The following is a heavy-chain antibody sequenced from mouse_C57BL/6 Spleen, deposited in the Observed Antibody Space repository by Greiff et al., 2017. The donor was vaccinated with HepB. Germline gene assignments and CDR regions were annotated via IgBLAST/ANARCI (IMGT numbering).Heavy chain of an antibody. CDR3: ARGESWTLYAMDY. Sequence: QVQLKQPGAELVRPGTSVKLSCKASGYTFTSYWMHWVKQRPGQGLEWIGVIDPSDSYTNYNQKFKGKATLTVDTSSSTAYMQLSSLTSEDSAVYYFARGESWTLYAMDYWGQGTSVTVSS. J-gene: IGHJ4*01. CDR2: IDPSDSYT. CDR1: GYTFTSYW. V-gene: IGHV1-59*01.